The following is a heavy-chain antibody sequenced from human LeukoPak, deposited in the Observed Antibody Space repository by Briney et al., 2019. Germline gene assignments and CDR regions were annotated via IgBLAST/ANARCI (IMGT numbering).Heavy chain of an antibody. D-gene: IGHD6-19*01. J-gene: IGHJ4*02. CDR1: GFSFSSYG. CDR2: ISSDGNIK. Sequence: GGSLRHSCAVSGFSFSSYGMHWVRQAPGKGLEWVAVISSDGNIKYYADSLKGRFTISRDNSKNTLYLQLNSLRAEDTAVFYCAKEISVAGMFDYWGQGTLVTVSS. CDR3: AKEISVAGMFDY. V-gene: IGHV3-30*18.